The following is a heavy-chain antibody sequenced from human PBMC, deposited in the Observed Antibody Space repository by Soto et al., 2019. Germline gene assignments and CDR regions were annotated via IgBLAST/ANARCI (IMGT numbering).Heavy chain of an antibody. D-gene: IGHD1-1*01. CDR2: INPNTGAT. CDR1: RYIFTAYF. V-gene: IGHV1-2*02. J-gene: IGHJ5*02. Sequence: QVPLVQSGAEVKKPGASVKVSCKAPRYIFTAYFMHWVRQAPGQGLEWMGWINPNTGATHYGLSFQGRVTMTRDTSISTAYMELSSLRSDDTTVYYCASHDPGARLDPWGQGNLVIVSS. CDR3: ASHDPGARLDP.